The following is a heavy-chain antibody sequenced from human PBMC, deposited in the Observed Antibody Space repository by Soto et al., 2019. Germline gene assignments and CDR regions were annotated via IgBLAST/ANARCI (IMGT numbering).Heavy chain of an antibody. D-gene: IGHD3-10*02. V-gene: IGHV4-34*12. CDR3: ARSPLGYDYVRQTWREVGDSFDV. CDR1: NSSLGAFH. J-gene: IGHJ3*01. Sequence: SETLSLTCAIYNSSLGAFHWTWIRQPPGKGLEWIGELIHGGSTNYNPSLKSRVTFSLDTSKSQFSLHVMSVTAADTAVYYCARSPLGYDYVRQTWREVGDSFDVWGRGTSVTVSS. CDR2: LIHGGST.